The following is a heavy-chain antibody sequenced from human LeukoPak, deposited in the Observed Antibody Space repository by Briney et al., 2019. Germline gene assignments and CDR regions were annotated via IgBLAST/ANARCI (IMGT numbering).Heavy chain of an antibody. CDR1: GFXFSSYW. CDR2: INSDGSDT. J-gene: IGHJ4*02. V-gene: IGHV3-74*01. D-gene: IGHD6-19*01. Sequence: GGSLRLSCAASGFXFSSYWMYWVRQAPGKGLVWVSRINSDGSDTSYADSVQGRFTISRDNAKNTLYLQMNSLRAEDTAVYYCASCVAVPGLPDYWGQGTLVTVSS. CDR3: ASCVAVPGLPDY.